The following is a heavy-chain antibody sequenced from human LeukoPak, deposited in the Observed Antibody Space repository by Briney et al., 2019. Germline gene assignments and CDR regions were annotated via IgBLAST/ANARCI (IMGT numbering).Heavy chain of an antibody. CDR2: ISSDGGGT. V-gene: IGHV3-64D*06. CDR3: VRYTDSSYPD. D-gene: IGHD1-14*01. J-gene: IGHJ4*02. Sequence: GGSLRLSCSASGFIFTPYAMHWVRQAPGKGLEYVSAISSDGGGTYYTDSVKGRFTISRDNSKSTLYLQMSSLRPEDTAVYYCVRYTDSSYPDWGQGTLVTVSS. CDR1: GFIFTPYA.